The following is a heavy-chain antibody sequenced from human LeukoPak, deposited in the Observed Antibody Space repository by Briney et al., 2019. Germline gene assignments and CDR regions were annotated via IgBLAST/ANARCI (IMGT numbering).Heavy chain of an antibody. J-gene: IGHJ4*02. Sequence: PGRSLRLSCAASGFTFSSYGMHWVRQAPGKGLEWVAVISYDGSNKYYADSVKGRFTISRDNSKNTLYLQMNSLRAEDTAVYYCAKVGDFWSGRFDYWGQGTLVTVSS. V-gene: IGHV3-30*18. CDR2: ISYDGSNK. D-gene: IGHD3-3*01. CDR3: AKVGDFWSGRFDY. CDR1: GFTFSSYG.